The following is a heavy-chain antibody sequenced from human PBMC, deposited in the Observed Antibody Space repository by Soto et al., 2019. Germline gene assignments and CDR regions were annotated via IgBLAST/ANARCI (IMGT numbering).Heavy chain of an antibody. D-gene: IGHD2-2*01. CDR1: GYTFTSYG. CDR3: ARALRSLVVPAAKIGQGAFDI. V-gene: IGHV1-18*01. CDR2: ISAYNGNT. J-gene: IGHJ3*02. Sequence: ASLKVSCNASGYTFTSYGISWVLQAPGQGLEWMGWISAYNGNTNYAQKLQGRVTMTTDTSTSTAYMELRSLRSDDTAVYYCARALRSLVVPAAKIGQGAFDIWGQGTMVTVAS.